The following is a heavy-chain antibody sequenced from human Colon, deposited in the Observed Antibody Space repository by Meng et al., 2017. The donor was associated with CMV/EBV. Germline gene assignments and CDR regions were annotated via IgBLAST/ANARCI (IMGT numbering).Heavy chain of an antibody. Sequence: ASVNVSCQASGYTFTSYYLHWVRQAPGQGLEWMGMINPDGGSTTYAQKIQGRVAMTRDTSTSTVYMDLSSLRPEDTAGYYCARDPYGSGSTALDYWGQGTLVTVSS. CDR1: GYTFTSYY. CDR2: INPDGGST. J-gene: IGHJ4*02. D-gene: IGHD3-10*01. V-gene: IGHV1-46*01. CDR3: ARDPYGSGSTALDY.